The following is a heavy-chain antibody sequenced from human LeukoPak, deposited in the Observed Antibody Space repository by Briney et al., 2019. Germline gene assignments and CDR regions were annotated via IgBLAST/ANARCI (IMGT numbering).Heavy chain of an antibody. D-gene: IGHD5-18*01. Sequence: AGTLSLSCAVSGLTFSSYAMSWVRQAPGKGLEWVSAISRSGGSTYYAYSVKGRFTSCRDNSKNPLYVQMNSRRAEDWAFYYGARGKTPKGGYSYSRRYYWGQGTLVTVSS. CDR1: GLTFSSYA. V-gene: IGHV3-23*01. J-gene: IGHJ4*02. CDR2: ISRSGGST. CDR3: ARGKTPKGGYSYSRRYY.